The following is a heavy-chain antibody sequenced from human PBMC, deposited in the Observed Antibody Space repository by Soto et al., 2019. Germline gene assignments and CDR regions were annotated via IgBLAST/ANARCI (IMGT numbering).Heavy chain of an antibody. J-gene: IGHJ6*02. D-gene: IGHD2-21*01. CDR2: IGAADDP. CDR1: GFTSSAYD. CDR3: ARAYSGRLPRRADYYFAMDV. Sequence: PGGSLRLSCAASGFTSSAYDMHWVRQATGKGLEWVSAIGAADDPYYLGSVKGRFTISRENARNSFYPQMNNLRAGDTAVYYCARAYSGRLPRRADYYFAMDVWGQGTTVTVSS. V-gene: IGHV3-13*05.